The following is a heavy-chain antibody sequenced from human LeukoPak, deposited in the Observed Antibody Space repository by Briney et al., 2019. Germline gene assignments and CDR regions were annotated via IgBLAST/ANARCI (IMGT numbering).Heavy chain of an antibody. CDR1: GGSFSGYY. D-gene: IGHD3-10*01. Sequence: SETLSLTCAVYGGSFSGYYWTWIRQPPGKGLEWIGEINHSGSTNYNPSLKSRVTISVDTSKNQFSLKLSSVTAADTAVYYCAAGGSHYFDYWGQGTLVTVSS. V-gene: IGHV4-34*01. CDR2: INHSGST. CDR3: AAGGSHYFDY. J-gene: IGHJ4*02.